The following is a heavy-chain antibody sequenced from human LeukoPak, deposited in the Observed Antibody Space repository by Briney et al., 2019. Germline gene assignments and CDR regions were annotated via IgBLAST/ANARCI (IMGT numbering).Heavy chain of an antibody. V-gene: IGHV4-39*02. J-gene: IGHJ4*02. Sequence: SETLSLTCTVSGGSISSSSYYWGWIRQPPGKGLVWIGSIYYSGSTYYNPSLKSRVTISVDTSKNQFSPKLSSVTAADTAVYYCAREAYYYGSGENREIDYWGQGTLVTVSS. CDR1: GGSISSSSYY. D-gene: IGHD3-10*01. CDR3: AREAYYYGSGENREIDY. CDR2: IYYSGST.